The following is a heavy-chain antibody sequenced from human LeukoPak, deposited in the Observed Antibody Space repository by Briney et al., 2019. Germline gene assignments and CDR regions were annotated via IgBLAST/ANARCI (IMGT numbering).Heavy chain of an antibody. J-gene: IGHJ4*02. V-gene: IGHV1-2*06. CDR3: ARDNEVGGYVHPKTVDY. Sequence: ASVKVSCKASGYTFTGYYMHWVRQAPGQGLEWMGLINPNSGGTNYAQKFQGRVTMTRDTSISTAYMELSRLRSDDTAVYYCARDNEVGGYVHPKTVDYWGQGTLVTVSS. D-gene: IGHD5-12*01. CDR2: INPNSGGT. CDR1: GYTFTGYY.